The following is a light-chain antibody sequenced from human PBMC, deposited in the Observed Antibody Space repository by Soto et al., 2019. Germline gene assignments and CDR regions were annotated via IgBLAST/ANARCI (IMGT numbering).Light chain of an antibody. Sequence: QSALTQPASVSGSPEQSITISCTGTSSDIGAYKYVSWYQQHPDRAPKLMIYEVIHRPSGVSSRFSGSKSGKTASLTISGLQADDEADYYCSSYTSSRTLVFGGGTKLTVL. CDR3: SSYTSSRTLV. CDR2: EVI. CDR1: SSDIGAYKY. V-gene: IGLV2-14*01. J-gene: IGLJ2*01.